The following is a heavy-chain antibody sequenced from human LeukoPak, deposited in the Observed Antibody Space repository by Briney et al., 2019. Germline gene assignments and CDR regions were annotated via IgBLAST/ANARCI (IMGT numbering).Heavy chain of an antibody. V-gene: IGHV7-4-1*02. CDR2: INTNTGNP. Sequence: ASVKVSCKASGYTFTSYAMNWVRQAPGQGLEWMGWINTNTGNPTYAQGFTGRFVFSLDTSVSTAYLQISSLKAEDTAVYYCARAGQGEPLHDYGDVGAFDIWGQGTMVTVSS. CDR1: GYTFTSYA. CDR3: ARAGQGEPLHDYGDVGAFDI. D-gene: IGHD4-17*01. J-gene: IGHJ3*02.